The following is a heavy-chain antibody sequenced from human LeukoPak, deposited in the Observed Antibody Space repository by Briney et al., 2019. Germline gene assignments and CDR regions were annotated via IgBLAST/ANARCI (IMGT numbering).Heavy chain of an antibody. D-gene: IGHD3-10*01. CDR2: INHSGST. J-gene: IGHJ5*02. CDR3: ARPNYYGSGSYNWFDP. V-gene: IGHV4-34*01. Sequence: SETLSLTCAVYGGSFSGYYWSWIRQPPGKGLEWIGEINHSGSTNYNPSLKSRVTISVDTSKNQFSLKLSSVTAADTAVYYCARPNYYGSGSYNWFDPWGQGTLVTVSS. CDR1: GGSFSGYY.